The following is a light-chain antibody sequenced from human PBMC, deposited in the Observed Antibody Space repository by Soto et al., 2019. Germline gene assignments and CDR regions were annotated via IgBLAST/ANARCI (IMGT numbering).Light chain of an antibody. CDR2: EVN. J-gene: IGLJ2*01. CDR1: SSDVGGYKY. V-gene: IGLV2-14*01. CDR3: SSYTSSDTLV. Sequence: QSALTQPASVSGSPGQSITISCTGTSSDVGGYKYVSWYQQHPGKAPKLMIYEVNSRPSGVSDRFYGSKSGNTASLTISGLQAEDEADYYCSSYTSSDTLVFGGGTKLTVL.